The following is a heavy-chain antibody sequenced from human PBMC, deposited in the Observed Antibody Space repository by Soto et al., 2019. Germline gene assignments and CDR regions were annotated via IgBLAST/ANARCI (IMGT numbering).Heavy chain of an antibody. CDR3: VRGRVMITFGVVIVIDY. V-gene: IGHV1-8*01. D-gene: IGHD3-16*02. Sequence: QVQLVQSGAAMKKPGASVKVSCKASGYTFTSYDINWVRQATGQGLEWMGWINPNTGYTDYAQKFQDRVTMTGNTSITTAYMELSSLRSADTAVYYCVRGRVMITFGVVIVIDYWGQGSPVTVSS. J-gene: IGHJ4*02. CDR2: INPNTGYT. CDR1: GYTFTSYD.